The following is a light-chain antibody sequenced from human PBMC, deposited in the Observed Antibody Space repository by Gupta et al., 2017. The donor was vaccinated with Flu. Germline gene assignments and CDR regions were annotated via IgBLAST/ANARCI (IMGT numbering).Light chain of an antibody. CDR3: QSADSSYVV. CDR2: KDS. Sequence: SYELTQPPSVSVSPGQTARITCSGDALPKQYAYWYQQKPGQAPVLVIYKDSERPSGIPERFSGSSSGTTVTLTISGVQAEDGADYYCQSADSSYVVFGGGTKLTVL. CDR1: ALPKQY. V-gene: IGLV3-25*02. J-gene: IGLJ2*01.